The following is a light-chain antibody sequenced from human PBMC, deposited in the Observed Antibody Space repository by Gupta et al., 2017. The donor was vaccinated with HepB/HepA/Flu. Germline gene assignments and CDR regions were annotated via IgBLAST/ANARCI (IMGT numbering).Light chain of an antibody. CDR3: QHYHSYPLT. CDR2: DAS. V-gene: IGKV1-9*01. J-gene: IGKJ5*01. Sequence: IHLTQSPSFLSASVGDRVTITSRASQEISRYSDWYQQAPGKAPKLLLYDASTLQTGVPSRFSGSGSGTELTLTVSSLQPEDFGTYYCQHYHSYPLTFGEGTLLEIK. CDR1: QEISRY.